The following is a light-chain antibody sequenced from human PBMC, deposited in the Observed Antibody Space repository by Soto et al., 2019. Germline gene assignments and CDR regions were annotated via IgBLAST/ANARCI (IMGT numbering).Light chain of an antibody. CDR3: QHFGDSPGFT. J-gene: IGKJ3*01. CDR2: DAS. V-gene: IGKV3-20*01. Sequence: EIVLTQSPGTLSLSPGERATLSCRASQKFISNYLAWYQQKPGQAPRLLIFDASSRATGIPDRYTGSGSGPDFTLTISRREPEDSGVYYCQHFGDSPGFTFGPGTKVEIK. CDR1: QKFISNY.